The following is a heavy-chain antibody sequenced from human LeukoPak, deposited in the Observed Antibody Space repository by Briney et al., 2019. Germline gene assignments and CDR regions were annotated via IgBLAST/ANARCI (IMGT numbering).Heavy chain of an antibody. J-gene: IGHJ4*02. Sequence: SETLSLTCTVSGGSISSYYWSWIRQPPGKGLEWIGYIYYSGNTNYNPSLRSRVTISVDTSKNQFSLKLSSVTAADTAVYYCARHYFESSGFYQPPGYWGQGTLVTVSS. V-gene: IGHV4-59*08. CDR1: GGSISSYY. CDR3: ARHYFESSGFYQPPGY. CDR2: IYYSGNT. D-gene: IGHD3-22*01.